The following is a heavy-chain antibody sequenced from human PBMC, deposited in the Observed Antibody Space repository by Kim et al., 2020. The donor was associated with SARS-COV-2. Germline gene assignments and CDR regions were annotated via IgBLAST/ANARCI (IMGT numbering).Heavy chain of an antibody. CDR2: IYYSGTT. CDR1: GGPINSPTYY. CDR3: AGQSGGSYSSSWVYGMEV. Sequence: SETLSLTCSVAGGPINSPTYYWGWVRQPPGKGLEWIASIYYSGTTYYNPSLRSRVTMSVDTSEHQFSLILRSLTAADTAKYFCAGQSGGSYSSSWVYGMEVWGQETTVTVSS. V-gene: IGHV4-39*01. D-gene: IGHD6-13*01. J-gene: IGHJ6*02.